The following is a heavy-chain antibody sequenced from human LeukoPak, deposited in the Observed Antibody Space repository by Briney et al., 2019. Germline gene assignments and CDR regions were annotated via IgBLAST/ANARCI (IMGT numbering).Heavy chain of an antibody. CDR3: ARDVTYYDILTGYLPLYYFDY. J-gene: IGHJ4*02. V-gene: IGHV3-15*01. CDR1: GFTFSNAW. D-gene: IGHD3-9*01. Sequence: GGSLRLSCAASGFTFSNAWMSWVRQAPGKGLEWVGRIKSKTDGGTTDYAAPVKGRFTISRDNAKNSLYLQMNSLRAEDTAVYYCARDVTYYDILTGYLPLYYFDYWGQGTLVTVSS. CDR2: IKSKTDGGTT.